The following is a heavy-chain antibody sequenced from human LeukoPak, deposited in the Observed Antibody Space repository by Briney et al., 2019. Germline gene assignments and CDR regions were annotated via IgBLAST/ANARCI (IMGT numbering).Heavy chain of an antibody. CDR3: AGDIAAAGFFDY. V-gene: IGHV1-69*13. D-gene: IGHD6-13*01. CDR1: GYTFTSYA. J-gene: IGHJ4*02. CDR2: IIPIFGTA. Sequence: SVKVSCKASGYTFTSYAMNWVRQAPGQGLEWMGGIIPIFGTANYAQKFQGRVTITADESTSTAYMELSSLRSEDTAVYYCAGDIAAAGFFDYWGQGTLVTVSS.